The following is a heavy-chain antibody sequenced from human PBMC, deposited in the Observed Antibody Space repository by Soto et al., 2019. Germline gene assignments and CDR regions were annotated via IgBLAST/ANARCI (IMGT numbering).Heavy chain of an antibody. V-gene: IGHV2-5*01. D-gene: IGHD5-18*01. CDR2: IYWNDDK. Sequence: SGPTLVNTTQTLTLTCTFSGFSLSTSGVGVGWIRQPPGKALEWLALIYWNDDKRYSPSLKSRLTITKDTSKNQVILTMTNMDPVDTATYYWARRPAQIWKTICFDSWDQRSLVTVAS. J-gene: IGHJ4*02. CDR3: ARRPAQIWKTICFDS. CDR1: GFSLSTSGVG.